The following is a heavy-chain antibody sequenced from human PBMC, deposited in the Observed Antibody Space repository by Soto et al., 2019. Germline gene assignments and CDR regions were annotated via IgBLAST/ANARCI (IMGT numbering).Heavy chain of an antibody. CDR2: TFYRSKWSS. J-gene: IGHJ4*02. D-gene: IGHD6-25*01. CDR3: VRGGATFDS. Sequence: QLQXSGPGLVKPSQTLSLTCAISGDXXXXXXXXXNWIRQSPSRGLEWLGRTFYRSKWSSEYATSVKSRITVNPXTSXXXXSXHLNSVTPEDSAVYYCVRGGATFDSWGPGTPVTVSS. CDR1: GDXXXXXXXX. V-gene: IGHV6-1*01.